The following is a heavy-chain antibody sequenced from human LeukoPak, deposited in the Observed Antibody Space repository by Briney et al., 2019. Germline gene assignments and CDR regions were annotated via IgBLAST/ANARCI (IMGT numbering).Heavy chain of an antibody. CDR2: ISGSGGST. J-gene: IGHJ4*02. CDR3: AKPYYYDSSGLRTLDN. D-gene: IGHD3-22*01. V-gene: IGHV3-23*01. Sequence: GGSLRLSFAASGFTFSSYAMSWVRQAPGKGLEWVSSISGSGGSTYYADSVKGRFTISRDNSKNTLYLQMNSLRAEDTAVYYCAKPYYYDSSGLRTLDNWGQGTLVTVSS. CDR1: GFTFSSYA.